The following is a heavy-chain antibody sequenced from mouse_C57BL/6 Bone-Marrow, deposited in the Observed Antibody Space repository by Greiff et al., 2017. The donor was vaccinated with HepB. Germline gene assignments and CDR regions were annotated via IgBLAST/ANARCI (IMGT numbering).Heavy chain of an antibody. J-gene: IGHJ2*01. CDR3: ARGQVKALRAPYYFDY. D-gene: IGHD1-1*01. CDR1: GYTFTSYG. Sequence: QVQLQQSGAELVRPGASVKLSCKASGYTFTSYGISWVKQRTGQGLEWIGEIYPRSGNTYYNEKFKGKATLTADKSSSTAYMELRSLTSEDSAVYFCARGQVKALRAPYYFDYWGQGTTLTVSS. V-gene: IGHV1-81*01. CDR2: IYPRSGNT.